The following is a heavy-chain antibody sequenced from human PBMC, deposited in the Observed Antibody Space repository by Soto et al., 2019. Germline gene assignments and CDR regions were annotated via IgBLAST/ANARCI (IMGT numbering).Heavy chain of an antibody. V-gene: IGHV1-18*01. J-gene: IGHJ4*02. CDR1: GYAFTTYG. D-gene: IGHD6-6*01. Sequence: QVQLVQSGAEAKKPGASVKVSCKASGYAFTTYGFSWVRQAPGQGLEWMGWISAYNGNRHYAQKFQGRVTLTTDTSTSTAYMELRSLRYDDTAVYYCAREGQLGYWGQGTLVTVSS. CDR3: AREGQLGY. CDR2: ISAYNGNR.